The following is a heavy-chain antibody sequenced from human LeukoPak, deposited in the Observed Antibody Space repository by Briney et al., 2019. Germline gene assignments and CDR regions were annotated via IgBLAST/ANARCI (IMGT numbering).Heavy chain of an antibody. CDR2: INHSGST. V-gene: IGHV4-34*01. Sequence: PSETLSLTCAVFGGSFSDYYWSWIRQPPGEGLEWIGEINHSGSTNQNPSLKSRVTISVDTSKNQFSLRLSSVTAADTAVYYCARAEVTFGGVIVSYFDYWGQGALVTVSS. CDR3: ARAEVTFGGVIVSYFDY. J-gene: IGHJ4*02. D-gene: IGHD3-16*02. CDR1: GGSFSDYY.